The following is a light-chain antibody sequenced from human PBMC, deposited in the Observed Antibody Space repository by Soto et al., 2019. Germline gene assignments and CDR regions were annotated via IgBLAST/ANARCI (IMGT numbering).Light chain of an antibody. CDR1: QTVTRSY. CDR2: GAS. V-gene: IGKV3-20*01. J-gene: IGKJ1*01. CDR3: QQYGTSPRT. Sequence: EIVLTKSPSTLSVSPGERATLSCRASQTVTRSYLAWYQQKPGQAPRLLIYGASIRATGIPDRFSGSGSGTDFTLTISRLEPEDFAVYYCQQYGTSPRTFGQGTKV.